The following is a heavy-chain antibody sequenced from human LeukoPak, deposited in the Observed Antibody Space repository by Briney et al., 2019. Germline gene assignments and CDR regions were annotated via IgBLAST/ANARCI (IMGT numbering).Heavy chain of an antibody. Sequence: SETLSLTCTVSGYSITTNYYWAWIRQSPGTGLEWIGSVYHNGETYYNPSLKSRVIISVHTSKNEFSLRLTSVTAADTAVYYCVTPRSWELSDMAVWGKGTTVIVSS. D-gene: IGHD1-26*01. CDR1: GYSITTNYY. J-gene: IGHJ6*03. CDR3: VTPRSWELSDMAV. CDR2: VYHNGET. V-gene: IGHV4-38-2*02.